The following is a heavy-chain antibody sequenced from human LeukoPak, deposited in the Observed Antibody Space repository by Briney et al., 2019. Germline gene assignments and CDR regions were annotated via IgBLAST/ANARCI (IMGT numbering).Heavy chain of an antibody. J-gene: IGHJ4*02. D-gene: IGHD3-22*01. Sequence: PGGSLRLSCAASGFTFSSYGMHWVRQAPGKGLEWVAVISYDGSNKYYADSVKGRFTISRDNSKNTLYLQMNSLRAEDTAVYYCATWGYYYDSSGYAASDYWGQGTLVTVSS. CDR2: ISYDGSNK. V-gene: IGHV3-30*19. CDR1: GFTFSSYG. CDR3: ATWGYYYDSSGYAASDY.